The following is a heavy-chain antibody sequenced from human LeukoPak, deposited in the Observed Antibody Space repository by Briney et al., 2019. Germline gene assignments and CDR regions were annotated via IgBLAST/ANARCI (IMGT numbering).Heavy chain of an antibody. V-gene: IGHV3-33*01. CDR3: ARAGLDYYDSSGSWFDP. CDR2: IWYDGSNK. CDR1: GFTFSSHG. J-gene: IGHJ5*02. D-gene: IGHD3-22*01. Sequence: GRSLRLSCAASGFTFSSHGMHWVRQAPGKGLEWVAVIWYDGSNKYYADSVKGRFTISRDNSKNTLYLQMNSLRAEDTAVYYCARAGLDYYDSSGSWFDPWGQGTLVTVSS.